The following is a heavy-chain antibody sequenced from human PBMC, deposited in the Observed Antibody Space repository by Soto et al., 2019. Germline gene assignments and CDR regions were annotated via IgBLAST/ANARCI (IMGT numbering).Heavy chain of an antibody. CDR3: VRGAKGGYYVDV. V-gene: IGHV3-74*01. CDR2: IKYDGTIT. J-gene: IGHJ6*03. D-gene: IGHD6-13*01. CDR1: GFPFSSYW. Sequence: EVQLVESGGGSVQPGESLRLSCAASGFPFSSYWIHWVRQAPGKGLVWVSRIKYDGTITNYADSLKGRLTISRDNAENRVYLQMNRLRVEDTAVYYCVRGAKGGYYVDVWGKGTTVTVSS.